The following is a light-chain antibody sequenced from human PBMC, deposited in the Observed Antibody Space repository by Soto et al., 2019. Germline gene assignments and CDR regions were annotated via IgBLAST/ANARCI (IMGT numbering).Light chain of an antibody. J-gene: IGLJ1*01. CDR3: SSYTSSSTYV. CDR1: SSVVGGYNY. Sequence: QSALTQPASVSGSPGQSITISCTGTSSVVGGYNYVSWYQQHPGKAPKLMIYDVSNRPSGVSNRFSGSKSGNTASPTISGLQAEDEVDYYCSSYTSSSTYVFGTGTKVTVL. V-gene: IGLV2-14*01. CDR2: DVS.